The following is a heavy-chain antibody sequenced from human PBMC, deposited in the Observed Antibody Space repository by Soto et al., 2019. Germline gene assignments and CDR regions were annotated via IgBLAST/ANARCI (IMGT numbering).Heavy chain of an antibody. CDR1: GFTFSDYY. CDR2: ISSVDSII. CDR3: ARDLGYYASSGYFDY. Sequence: QVQLVESGGGLVKPGGSLRLSCAASGFTFSDYYMSWIRQAPGKGLEWISYISSVDSIIYYADSVKGRFTISRDNAKNSLFLQVNSLRAEDTAVYYCARDLGYYASSGYFDYWGQGTLVTVSS. J-gene: IGHJ4*02. D-gene: IGHD3-22*01. V-gene: IGHV3-11*01.